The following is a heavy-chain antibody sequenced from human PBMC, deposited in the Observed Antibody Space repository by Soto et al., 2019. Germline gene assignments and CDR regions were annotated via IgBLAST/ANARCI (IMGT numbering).Heavy chain of an antibody. J-gene: IGHJ4*02. Sequence: QVQLQESGPGLVKPSETLSLTCTVSGGSISSYYWSWIRQPPGKGLEWMGCIFYSGSTNYNPSLXGXAXVXXTTSTNQLSLKLSSVPAADTAVYYGARSWATSFVFWGQGTLVTVSS. CDR3: ARSWATSFVF. V-gene: IGHV4-59*01. CDR1: GGSISSYY. D-gene: IGHD6-13*01. CDR2: IFYSGST.